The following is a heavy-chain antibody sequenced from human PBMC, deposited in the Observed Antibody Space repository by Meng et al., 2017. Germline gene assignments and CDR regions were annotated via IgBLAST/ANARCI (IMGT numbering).Heavy chain of an antibody. Sequence: VDRAETGGGIVAPGGSLRLSCTASGFSVTTSYMSWVRQAPGKGLEWVSVIYSGGSTYYADSVKGRFSISRDNSKNTLYLQMNSLRAEDTAVYFCARDSSSGWYHNYWGQGTLVTVSS. D-gene: IGHD6-19*01. CDR1: GFSVTTSY. V-gene: IGHV3-53*02. J-gene: IGHJ4*02. CDR3: ARDSSSGWYHNY. CDR2: IYSGGST.